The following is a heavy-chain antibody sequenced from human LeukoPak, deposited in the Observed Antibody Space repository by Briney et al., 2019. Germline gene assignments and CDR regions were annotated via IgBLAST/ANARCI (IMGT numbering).Heavy chain of an antibody. J-gene: IGHJ4*02. V-gene: IGHV3-30*18. CDR3: AKGKAAADQTFDY. CDR2: ISYDGSNK. D-gene: IGHD6-25*01. Sequence: GRSLRLSCAASGFTFSSYDMHWVRQAPGKGLEGVAVISYDGSNKYYADSVKGRFTISRDNSKNTLYLQMNSLRAEDTAVYYCAKGKAAADQTFDYWGQGTLVTVSS. CDR1: GFTFSSYD.